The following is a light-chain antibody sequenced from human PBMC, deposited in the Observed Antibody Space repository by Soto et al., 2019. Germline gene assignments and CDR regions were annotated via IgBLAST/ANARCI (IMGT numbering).Light chain of an antibody. CDR2: ANT. Sequence: QSVLTQPPSVSGAPGQRVTIPCTGSSSDIGAGYDVHWYQQFPGTAPRLLIYANTNRPSGVPDRFSGSRSATSASLVISGLQAEDEAHYYCQSYHTGLSGSGGFGGGTKLTVL. J-gene: IGLJ3*02. CDR3: QSYHTGLSGSGG. V-gene: IGLV1-40*01. CDR1: SSDIGAGYD.